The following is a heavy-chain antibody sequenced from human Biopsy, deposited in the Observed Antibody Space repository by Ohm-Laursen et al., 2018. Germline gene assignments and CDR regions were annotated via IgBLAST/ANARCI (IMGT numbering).Heavy chain of an antibody. CDR3: AREKPFGASWGY. J-gene: IGHJ4*02. V-gene: IGHV1-2*02. D-gene: IGHD6-13*01. CDR1: GYNFTDFY. CDR2: INPDTGGT. Sequence: ASVKVSCKASGYNFTDFYLHWVRQAPGQGPEWLGWINPDTGGTKYAQKFQGRVAMTRDTSISTAYLDLSSLGSEDTAVYYCAREKPFGASWGYWGQGTLVTVSS.